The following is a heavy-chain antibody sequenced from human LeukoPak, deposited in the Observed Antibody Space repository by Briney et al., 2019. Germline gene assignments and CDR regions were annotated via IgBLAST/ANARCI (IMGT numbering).Heavy chain of an antibody. Sequence: GGSLRLSCAASGFTVSSNYMSWVRQAPGKGLEGVSVIYSGGSTYYADSVKGRFTISRDNSKNTLYLQMNSLRAEDTAVYYCARDRPKLGGGKLDAFDIWGQGTMVTVSS. J-gene: IGHJ3*02. V-gene: IGHV3-66*01. D-gene: IGHD7-27*01. CDR3: ARDRPKLGGGKLDAFDI. CDR1: GFTVSSNY. CDR2: IYSGGST.